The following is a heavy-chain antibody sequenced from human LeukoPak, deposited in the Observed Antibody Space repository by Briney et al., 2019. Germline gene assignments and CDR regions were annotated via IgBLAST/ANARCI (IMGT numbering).Heavy chain of an antibody. V-gene: IGHV3-7*01. CDR2: IKQDGSEQ. J-gene: IGHJ6*03. CDR1: GFTFTIYW. D-gene: IGHD3-3*01. CDR3: ARDRRKAEYDFWSGYYPYMDV. Sequence: GSLRLSCAASGFTFTIYWMSWVRQAPGKGLEWVANIKQDGSEQYYVDSVKGRFTISRDNAKNSLYLQMNSLRAEDTAVYYCARDRRKAEYDFWSGYYPYMDVWGKGTTVTVSS.